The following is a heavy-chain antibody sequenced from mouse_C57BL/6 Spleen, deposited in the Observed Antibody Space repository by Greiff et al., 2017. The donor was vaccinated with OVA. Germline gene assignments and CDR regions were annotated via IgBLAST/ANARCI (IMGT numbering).Heavy chain of an antibody. CDR2: IYPSDSET. Sequence: VQLQQPGAELVRPGSSVKLSCKASGYTFTSYWMDWVKQRPGQGLEWIGNIYPSDSETHYNQKFKDKATLTVDKSSRTAYLQLSSLTSEDSAVYYCARRDYYCAGGGFAYWGQGTLVTVSA. CDR1: GYTFTSYW. J-gene: IGHJ3*01. CDR3: ARRDYYCAGGGFAY. V-gene: IGHV1-61*01. D-gene: IGHD2-13*01.